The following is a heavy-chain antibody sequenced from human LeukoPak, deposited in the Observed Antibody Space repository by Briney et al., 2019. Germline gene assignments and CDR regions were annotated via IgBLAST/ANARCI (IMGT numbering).Heavy chain of an antibody. CDR2: INPNSGGT. D-gene: IGHD2-8*01. J-gene: IGHJ4*02. V-gene: IGHV1-2*02. CDR3: ARDQLYDDY. Sequence: ASVKVSCKASGYTFTSYGISWVRQAPGQGLEWMGWINPNSGGTNYAQKFQGRVTMTRDTSISTAYMELSRLRSDDTAVYYCARDQLYDDYWGQGTLVTVSS. CDR1: GYTFTSYG.